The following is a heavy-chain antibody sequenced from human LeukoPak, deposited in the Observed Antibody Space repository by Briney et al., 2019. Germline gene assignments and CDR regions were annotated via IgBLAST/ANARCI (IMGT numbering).Heavy chain of an antibody. CDR1: GGSLSSSNW. J-gene: IGHJ5*02. CDR3: ARRRLLWFGEWNWLDP. V-gene: IGHV4-4*02. D-gene: IGHD3-10*01. Sequence: SGTLSLTCAVSGGSLSSSNWWSWVRQPPGKGLEWIGEIYHSGSTNYNPSLKSRVTISVDKSKNQFSLKLSSVTAADTAVYYCARRRLLWFGEWNWLDPWGQGTLVTVSS. CDR2: IYHSGST.